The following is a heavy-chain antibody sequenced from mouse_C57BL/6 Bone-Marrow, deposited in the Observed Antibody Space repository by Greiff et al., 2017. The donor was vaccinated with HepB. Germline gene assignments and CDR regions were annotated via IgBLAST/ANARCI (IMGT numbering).Heavy chain of an antibody. CDR1: GFTFSDYY. CDR2: INYDGSST. Sequence: EVMLVESEGGLVQPGSSMKLSCTASGFTFSDYYMAWVRQVPEKGLEWVANINYDGSSTYYLDSLKSRFIISRDNAKNILYLQMSSLKSEDTATYYCAREEELGLDYWGQGTTLTVSS. J-gene: IGHJ2*01. D-gene: IGHD4-1*01. CDR3: AREEELGLDY. V-gene: IGHV5-16*01.